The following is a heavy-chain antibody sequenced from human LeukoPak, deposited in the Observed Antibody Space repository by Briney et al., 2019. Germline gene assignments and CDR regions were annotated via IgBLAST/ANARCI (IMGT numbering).Heavy chain of an antibody. Sequence: GGSLRLSCVASGFTFSSYSMNWVRQAPGKGLEWVSYISSSSHTIYYADSVKGRFTISRDNAKNSLYLQMNSLRAEDTAVYYCARDGGYYYDSYFDYWGQGTLVTVSS. CDR3: ARDGGYYYDSYFDY. CDR2: ISSSSHTI. V-gene: IGHV3-48*01. CDR1: GFTFSSYS. J-gene: IGHJ4*02. D-gene: IGHD3-22*01.